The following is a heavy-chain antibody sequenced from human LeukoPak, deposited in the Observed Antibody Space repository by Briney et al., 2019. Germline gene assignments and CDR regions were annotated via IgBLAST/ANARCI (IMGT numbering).Heavy chain of an antibody. J-gene: IGHJ4*02. D-gene: IGHD1-26*01. Sequence: SETLSLTCTVSGGSISSSSYYWGWIRQPPGKGLEWIGSIYYSGSTYYNPSLKSRVTISVDTSKNQFSLKLSSVTAADTAVYYCARTSGSGGSIDYWGQGTLVTVSS. V-gene: IGHV4-39*01. CDR3: ARTSGSGGSIDY. CDR1: GGSISSSSYY. CDR2: IYYSGST.